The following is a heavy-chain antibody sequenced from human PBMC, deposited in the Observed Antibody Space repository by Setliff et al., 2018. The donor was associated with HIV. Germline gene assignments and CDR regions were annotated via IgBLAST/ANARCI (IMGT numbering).Heavy chain of an antibody. CDR2: IWNDGSNK. V-gene: IGHV3-30*02. J-gene: IGHJ4*02. Sequence: PGGSLRLSCAASGFTFSSYGMHWVRQAPGKGLGWVAVIWNDGSNKYYADSVKGRFTISRDNSKNTLYLQMNSLRTEDTAVYYCAKEGSNWYPPNYFDYWGQGTLVTVSS. CDR3: AKEGSNWYPPNYFDY. D-gene: IGHD4-4*01. CDR1: GFTFSSYG.